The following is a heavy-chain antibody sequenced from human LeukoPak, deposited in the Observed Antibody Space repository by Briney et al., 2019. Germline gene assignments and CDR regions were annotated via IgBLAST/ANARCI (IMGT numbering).Heavy chain of an antibody. D-gene: IGHD1-14*01. J-gene: IGHJ6*03. V-gene: IGHV4-61*02. Sequence: NSSETLSLTCTVSGGSISSGSYYWSWIRQLAGKGLEWIGRIYTSGSTNYNPSLKSRVTISVDTSKNQFSLKLSSVTAADTAVYYYARSTGRYYYMDVWGKGTTVTISS. CDR1: GGSISSGSYY. CDR3: ARSTGRYYYMDV. CDR2: IYTSGST.